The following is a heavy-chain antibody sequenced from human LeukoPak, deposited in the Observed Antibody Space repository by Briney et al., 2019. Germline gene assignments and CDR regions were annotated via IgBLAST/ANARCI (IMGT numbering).Heavy chain of an antibody. CDR1: GFRFSDYW. Sequence: WGSLRLSCAASGFRFSDYWMTWVRQAPGKGLECVANIKTDGSGKYYPDSVKGRFTVSRDNAKTLLYLHMNNMRVDDTAIYYCTKDLNHNSSGWGQGTLVTVSS. CDR3: TKDLNHNSSG. J-gene: IGHJ4*02. V-gene: IGHV3-7*01. D-gene: IGHD3-22*01. CDR2: IKTDGSGK.